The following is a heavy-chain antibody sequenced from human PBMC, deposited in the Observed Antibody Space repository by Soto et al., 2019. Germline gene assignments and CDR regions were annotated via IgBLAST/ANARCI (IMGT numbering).Heavy chain of an antibody. D-gene: IGHD2-2*02. J-gene: IGHJ5*02. CDR1: GFTFSSYS. Sequence: EVQLVESGGGLVKPGGSLRLSCAASGFTFSSYSMNWVRQAPGKGLEWVSSISSSSSYIYYADSVKGRFTISRDNAKNSLYLQMNSLRAEDTAVYYCARDSTYCSSTSCYIGNWFDPWGQGTLVTVSS. V-gene: IGHV3-21*01. CDR3: ARDSTYCSSTSCYIGNWFDP. CDR2: ISSSSSYI.